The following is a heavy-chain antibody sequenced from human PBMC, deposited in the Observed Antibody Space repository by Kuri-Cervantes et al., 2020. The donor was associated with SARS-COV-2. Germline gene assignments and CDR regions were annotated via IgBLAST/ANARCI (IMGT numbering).Heavy chain of an antibody. CDR2: ISAYNGNT. D-gene: IGHD1-26*01. V-gene: IGHV1-18*01. CDR3: ARDIVGAPYYYYYYMDV. Sequence: ASVKVSCKASGGTFSSYAISWVRQAPGQGHECMGWISAYNGNTNYAQKLQGRVTMTTDTSTSTAYMELRSLRSDDTDVYYCARDIVGAPYYYYYYMDVWGKGTTVTVSS. CDR1: GGTFSSYA. J-gene: IGHJ6*03.